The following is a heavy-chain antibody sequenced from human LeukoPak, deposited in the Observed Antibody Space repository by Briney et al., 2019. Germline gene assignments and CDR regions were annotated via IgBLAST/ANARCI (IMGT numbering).Heavy chain of an antibody. CDR3: AGWKYYYDSSGYYVAFDI. J-gene: IGHJ3*02. CDR2: IYYSGST. D-gene: IGHD3-22*01. Sequence: SETLSLTCTVSGGSISSSSYYWGWIRQPPGTGLEWIGSIYYSGSTYYNPSLKSRVIISVDTSKNQFSLKLSSVTAADTAVYYCAGWKYYYDSSGYYVAFDIWGQGTMVTVSS. CDR1: GGSISSSSYY. V-gene: IGHV4-39*01.